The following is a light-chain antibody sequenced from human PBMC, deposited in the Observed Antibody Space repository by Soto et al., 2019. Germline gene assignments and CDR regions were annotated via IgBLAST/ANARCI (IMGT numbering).Light chain of an antibody. CDR1: QDIGTW. V-gene: IGKV1-5*03. Sequence: QVTNLPSTVPAIVEARVHLSCMASQDIGTWLAWYQQKPGKAPKLLIHEASSLESGVPSRFSGSGSGTDFTLTISSLQPEDLATYYCQQSSSHLGAFGQGTKVDIK. J-gene: IGKJ1*01. CDR2: EAS. CDR3: QQSSSHLGA.